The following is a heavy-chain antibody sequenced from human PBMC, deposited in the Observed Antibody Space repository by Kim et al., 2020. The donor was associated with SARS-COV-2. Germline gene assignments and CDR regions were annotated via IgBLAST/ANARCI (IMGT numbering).Heavy chain of an antibody. Sequence: YISSSGSSIYYADSVTGRFTLSRDNAKNSLYLQMSSLRDEDTAVYYCARDLKDGQQVTLLDFWVQGTLATVSS. CDR3: ARDLKDGQQVTLLDF. V-gene: IGHV3-48*02. D-gene: IGHD6-13*01. CDR2: ISSSGSSI. J-gene: IGHJ4*02.